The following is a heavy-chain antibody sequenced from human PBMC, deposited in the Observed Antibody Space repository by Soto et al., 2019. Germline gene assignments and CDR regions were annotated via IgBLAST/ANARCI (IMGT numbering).Heavy chain of an antibody. Sequence: QVQLVESGGCLVKPGGSLRLSCEASGFTFSDYYMSWIRQAPGKGLEWVSYISSSGSTIYYADSVKGRFTISRDNAKNSLYLQMNSLRAEYTAVYYCARERVVHPPYYYYYMDVWGKGTTVTVSS. CDR3: ARERVVHPPYYYYYMDV. CDR2: ISSSGSTI. D-gene: IGHD3-3*01. J-gene: IGHJ6*03. V-gene: IGHV3-11*01. CDR1: GFTFSDYY.